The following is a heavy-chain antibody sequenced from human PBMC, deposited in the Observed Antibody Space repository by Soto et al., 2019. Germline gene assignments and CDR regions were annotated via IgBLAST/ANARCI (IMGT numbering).Heavy chain of an antibody. V-gene: IGHV1-2*04. CDR1: GYTFTGYY. CDR3: ARSIGIAAPTGWFDP. Sequence: ASVKVSCKASGYTFTGYYMHWVRQAPGQGLERMGWINPNSGGTNYAQKFQGWVTMTRDTSISTAYMELSRLRSDDTAVYYCARSIGIAAPTGWFDPWGQGTLVTVSS. CDR2: INPNSGGT. J-gene: IGHJ5*02. D-gene: IGHD6-6*01.